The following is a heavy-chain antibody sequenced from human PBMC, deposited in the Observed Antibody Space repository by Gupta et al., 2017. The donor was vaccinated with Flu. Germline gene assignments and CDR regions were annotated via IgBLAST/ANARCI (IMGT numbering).Heavy chain of an antibody. CDR1: GFTFSNSW. V-gene: IGHV3-74*01. J-gene: IGHJ3*02. CDR2: VNPDGTST. D-gene: IGHD4-17*01. CDR3: ARAFDYGDYVRAFDI. Sequence: EVQLVESGGGLVQPGGSLRLSCEASGFTFSNSWMHWVRQAPGKGLVWVSRVNPDGTSTDYADSVKGRFTISKDNAKNTLYLQMNSLRAEDTAVYYCARAFDYGDYVRAFDIWGHGTMVTVSS.